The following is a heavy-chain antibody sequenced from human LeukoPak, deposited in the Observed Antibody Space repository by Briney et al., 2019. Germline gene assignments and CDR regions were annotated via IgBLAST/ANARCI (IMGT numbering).Heavy chain of an antibody. CDR1: GFTFSSYW. D-gene: IGHD3-10*01. CDR2: INSDGSST. CDR3: ARDPGRFGEFDY. J-gene: IGHJ4*02. Sequence: GGSLRLSCAASGFTFSSYWIHWVRQAPGKGLVWVSRINSDGSSTSYADSVKGRFTISRDNAKNTLYLQMNSLRAEDTAVYYCARDPGRFGEFDYWGQGTLVTVSS. V-gene: IGHV3-74*01.